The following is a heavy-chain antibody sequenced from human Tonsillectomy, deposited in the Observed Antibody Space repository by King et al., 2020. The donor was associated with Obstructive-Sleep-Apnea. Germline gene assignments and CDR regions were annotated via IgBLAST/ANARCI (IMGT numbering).Heavy chain of an antibody. CDR2: TYYRSKWYN. Sequence: VQLQQSGPSLVKPSQTLSLTCAISGDSVSSNSAAWNWIRQSPSRGLEWLGRTYYRSKWYNDYAISVKSRITINPDTSKNHLSLQLTPVTPEDTAVYYCARQNIVAPGAWFDPWGQGTLATVSS. CDR3: ARQNIVAPGAWFDP. J-gene: IGHJ5*02. D-gene: IGHD5-12*01. V-gene: IGHV6-1*01. CDR1: GDSVSSNSAA.